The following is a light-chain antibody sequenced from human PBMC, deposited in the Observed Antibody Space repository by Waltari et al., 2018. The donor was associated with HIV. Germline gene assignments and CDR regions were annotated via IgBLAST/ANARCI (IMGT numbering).Light chain of an antibody. CDR1: HSVSSSY. CDR2: GAS. V-gene: IGKV3-20*01. Sequence: EIVLTQSPGTLSLSPGERATLSCRASHSVSSSYLAWYQQKPGQPPRLLIYGASSRATGIPDRVSGSGSGTDFTLTISRLEPEDFAVYYCQQYGSSPWTFGQGTKVEIK. J-gene: IGKJ1*01. CDR3: QQYGSSPWT.